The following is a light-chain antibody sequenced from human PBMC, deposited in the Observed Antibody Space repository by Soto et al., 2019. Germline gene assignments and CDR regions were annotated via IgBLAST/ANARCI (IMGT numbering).Light chain of an antibody. CDR3: QQYGSSPIT. CDR2: GAS. V-gene: IGKV3-20*01. Sequence: EVVLTQSPGTLSLSPGESATLSCRASQTVSITYLTWYQQKPGQAPRLLIFGASKRATGIPDRFSGSGSGRDFTLTISGLEPEDFAVYYCQQYGSSPITFGQGTRLEI. CDR1: QTVSITY. J-gene: IGKJ5*01.